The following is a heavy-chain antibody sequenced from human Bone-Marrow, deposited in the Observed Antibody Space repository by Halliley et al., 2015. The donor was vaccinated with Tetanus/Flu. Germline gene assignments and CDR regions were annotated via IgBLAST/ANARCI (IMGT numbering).Heavy chain of an antibody. CDR2: MNPGDSDT. CDR1: GYRFTNYW. CDR3: ASLGDDWDQYYFDY. D-gene: IGHD2-21*02. V-gene: IGHV5-51*01. Sequence: QLVQSGAEVKKTGESLKISCRCSGYRFTNYWIAWVRQMPGKGLEYMGMMNPGDSDTRYSPPFQGQVTISADESIRTAYLQWSSLEASDTAMYYCASLGDDWDQYYFDYWGQGTLVSVSS. J-gene: IGHJ4*02.